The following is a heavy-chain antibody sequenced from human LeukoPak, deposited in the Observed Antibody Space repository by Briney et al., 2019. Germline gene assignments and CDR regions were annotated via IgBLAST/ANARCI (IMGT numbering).Heavy chain of an antibody. J-gene: IGHJ4*02. D-gene: IGHD1/OR15-1a*01. V-gene: IGHV3-66*01. CDR2: IYSGGTT. Sequence: GGSLRLSCAASGITVSDNYMNWVRQAPGKGLEWISLIYSGGTTSYADSVKGRFTISRHDSKNTLYLQMNNLGADDTAVYYCARDPPARTTNTYGWGQGTLVTVSS. CDR3: ARDPPARTTNTYG. CDR1: GITVSDNY.